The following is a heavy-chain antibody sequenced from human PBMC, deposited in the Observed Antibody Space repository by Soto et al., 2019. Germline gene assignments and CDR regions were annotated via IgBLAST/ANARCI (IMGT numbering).Heavy chain of an antibody. Sequence: QITLKESGPTLVKPTQTLTLTCTFSGFSLSTSGVGVGWIRQPPGKALEWLALIYWDDDKRYSPSLKSRLTXTXGTSKNQVALTLTNMDPVDTATYYCAQRRDGYFFDYWGQGTLVTVSS. J-gene: IGHJ4*02. D-gene: IGHD5-12*01. CDR1: GFSLSTSGVG. CDR2: IYWDDDK. CDR3: AQRRDGYFFDY. V-gene: IGHV2-5*02.